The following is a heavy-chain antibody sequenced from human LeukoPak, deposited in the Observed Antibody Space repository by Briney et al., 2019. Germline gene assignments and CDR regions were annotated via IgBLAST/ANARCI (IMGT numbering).Heavy chain of an antibody. J-gene: IGHJ4*02. CDR3: AKGLSSSFFYFDS. Sequence: GGSLRLSCAASGFTLSSYVMSWVRQAPGKGLEWVSGITNSGVSTYYADSVQGRFTISRDNSKNTLYLQMNSLRAEDTAVYYCAKGLSSSFFYFDSWGLGTLVTVSS. CDR1: GFTLSSYV. D-gene: IGHD6-13*01. CDR2: ITNSGVST. V-gene: IGHV3-23*01.